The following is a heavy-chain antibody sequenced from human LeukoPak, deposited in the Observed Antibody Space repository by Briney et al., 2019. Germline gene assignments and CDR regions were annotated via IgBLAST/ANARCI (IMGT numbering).Heavy chain of an antibody. J-gene: IGHJ4*02. D-gene: IGHD6-13*01. CDR2: ISSNGGST. Sequence: PGGSLRLSCAASGFTFSSYAMRWVRQAPGKGLEYVSAISSNGGSTYYANSVKGRFTISRDNSKNTLYLQMGSLRAEDMAVYYCARDRGAAEMMGVDYWGQGTLVTVSS. V-gene: IGHV3-64*01. CDR1: GFTFSSYA. CDR3: ARDRGAAEMMGVDY.